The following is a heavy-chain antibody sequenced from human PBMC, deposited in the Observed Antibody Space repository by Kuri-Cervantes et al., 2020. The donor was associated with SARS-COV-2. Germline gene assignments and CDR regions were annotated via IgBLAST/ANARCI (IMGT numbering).Heavy chain of an antibody. CDR3: ARGSEAGYYYFDY. CDR2: ISSSSSTI. D-gene: IGHD3-9*01. CDR1: GFTFSCYS. V-gene: IGHV3-48*02. J-gene: IGHJ4*02. Sequence: GESLKISCAASGFTFSCYSMNWVRQAPGKGLEWGSYISSSSSTIYYADSVKGRFTISRDNAKNSLFLQMNSLRDEDTAVYYCARGSEAGYYYFDYWGQGTLVTVSS.